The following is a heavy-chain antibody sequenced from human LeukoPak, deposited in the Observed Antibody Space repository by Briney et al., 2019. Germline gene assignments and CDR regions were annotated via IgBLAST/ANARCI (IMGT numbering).Heavy chain of an antibody. Sequence: PSETLSLTCTVSGGSISSYYWSWIRQPAGKGLEWIGRIYTGGSTNYNPSLKSRVTMSVDTSKNQFSLKLSSVTAADTAVYYCAREREDIKLMLYAYYFDYWGQGTLVTVSS. CDR3: AREREDIKLMLYAYYFDY. V-gene: IGHV4-4*07. CDR1: GGSISSYY. D-gene: IGHD2-8*01. CDR2: IYTGGST. J-gene: IGHJ4*02.